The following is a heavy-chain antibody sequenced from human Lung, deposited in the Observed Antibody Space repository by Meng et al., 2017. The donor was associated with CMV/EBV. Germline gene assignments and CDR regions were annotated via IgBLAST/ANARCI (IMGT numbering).Heavy chain of an antibody. V-gene: IGHV4-34*01. J-gene: IGHJ4*01. Sequence: SCAVYGGSFSGYCWSWIRQPPGKGLEWIGEINHSGTTNYNPSLESRVTISADTSKNQFSLKLSSVTAADTAVYYCARCFRGGGTQRRFGVFRSSYFFDYWXLRTLVTVSS. CDR3: ARCFRGGGTQRRFGVFRSSYFFDY. CDR2: INHSGTT. D-gene: IGHD3-3*01. CDR1: GGSFSGYC.